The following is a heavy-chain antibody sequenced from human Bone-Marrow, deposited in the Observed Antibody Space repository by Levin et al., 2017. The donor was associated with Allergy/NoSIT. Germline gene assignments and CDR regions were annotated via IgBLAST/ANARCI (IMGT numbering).Heavy chain of an antibody. Sequence: GESLKISCAASGFTFSSYAMSWVRQAPGKGLEWVSAISGSGGSTYYADSVKGRFTISRDNSKNTLYLQMNSLRAEDTAVYYFAKGVDVAIFGVVIMPVSYYYYGMDVWGQGTTVTVSS. CDR2: ISGSGGST. V-gene: IGHV3-23*01. CDR1: GFTFSSYA. J-gene: IGHJ6*02. D-gene: IGHD3-3*01. CDR3: AKGVDVAIFGVVIMPVSYYYYGMDV.